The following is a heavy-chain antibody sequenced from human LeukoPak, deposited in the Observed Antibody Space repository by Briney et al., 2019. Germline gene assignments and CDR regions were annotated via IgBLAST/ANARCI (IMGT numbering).Heavy chain of an antibody. CDR1: GFTFSSYA. Sequence: PGGSLGLSCAASGFTFSSYAMSWVRQAPGKGLEWVSAISGSGGSTYYADSVKGRFTISRDNSKNTLYLQMNSLRAEDTAVYYCARGRSSSSWPKDGDYWGQGTLVTVSS. V-gene: IGHV3-23*01. D-gene: IGHD6-13*01. J-gene: IGHJ4*02. CDR3: ARGRSSSSWPKDGDY. CDR2: ISGSGGST.